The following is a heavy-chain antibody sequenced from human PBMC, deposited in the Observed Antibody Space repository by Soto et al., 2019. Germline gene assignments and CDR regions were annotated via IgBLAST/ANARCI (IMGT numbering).Heavy chain of an antibody. CDR3: ARHVSMVRGVRGAWFDP. CDR2: IYYSGST. V-gene: IGHV4-39*01. Sequence: QLQLQESGPGLVKPSETLSLTCTVSGGSISSSSYYWGWIRQPPGKGLEWIGSIYYSGSTYYNPSLKSRVTISVDTSKNQFSLKLSSVTAADTAVYYCARHVSMVRGVRGAWFDPWGQGTLVTVSS. J-gene: IGHJ5*02. CDR1: GGSISSSSYY. D-gene: IGHD3-10*01.